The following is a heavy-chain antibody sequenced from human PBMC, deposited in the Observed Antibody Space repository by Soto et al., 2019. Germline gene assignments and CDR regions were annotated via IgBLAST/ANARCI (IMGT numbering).Heavy chain of an antibody. CDR3: ARKHSLDYIRWGLDP. Sequence: GASVKVSCKASGYPFSDNQIHWLRRAPGQGLEWMGRINPKSDDTNYAQNFQGRVTMTRDTSIDTAYLELTGLTSDDTATYYCARKHSLDYIRWGLDPWGQGTLVTVSS. CDR1: GYPFSDNQ. V-gene: IGHV1-2*02. D-gene: IGHD4-4*01. CDR2: INPKSDDT. J-gene: IGHJ5*02.